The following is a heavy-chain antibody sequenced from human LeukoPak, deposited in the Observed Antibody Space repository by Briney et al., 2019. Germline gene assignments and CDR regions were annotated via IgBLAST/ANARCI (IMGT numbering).Heavy chain of an antibody. Sequence: ASVKVSCKASGYTFTSYGIIWVRQAPGQGLEWMGWISAYNGNTNYAQKLQGRVTMTTDTSTSTAYMELRSLRSDDTAVYYCARGYYYDSSGSNFDYWGQGTLVTVSS. CDR1: GYTFTSYG. CDR3: ARGYYYDSSGSNFDY. D-gene: IGHD3-22*01. J-gene: IGHJ4*02. CDR2: ISAYNGNT. V-gene: IGHV1-18*01.